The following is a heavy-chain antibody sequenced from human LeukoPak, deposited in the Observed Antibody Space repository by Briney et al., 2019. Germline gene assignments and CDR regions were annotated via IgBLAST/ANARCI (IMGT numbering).Heavy chain of an antibody. CDR1: GGSISSYY. J-gene: IGHJ6*03. V-gene: IGHV4-4*07. CDR3: ARFNIRANYYYYMDV. Sequence: SETLSLTCTVSGGSISSYYWIWIRQPAGKGLEWIGRIYTSWSTNYNPSLKSRVTISVDTSKNQFSLKLSSVTAADTAVYYCARFNIRANYYYYMDVWGKGTTVTVSS. CDR2: IYTSWST. D-gene: IGHD3-3*02.